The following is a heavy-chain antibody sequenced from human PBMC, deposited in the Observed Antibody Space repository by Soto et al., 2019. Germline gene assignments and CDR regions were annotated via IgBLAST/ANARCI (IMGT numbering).Heavy chain of an antibody. CDR2: ISAYNGNT. J-gene: IGHJ6*03. Sequence: QVQLVQSGAEVKKPGASVKVSCKASGYTFTSYGISWVRQAPGQGLEWMGWISAYNGNTNYAQKLQGIVTMTTDTSTSTAYMERRSLRSDDTAVYYCARDGAGYYGSGSYPSEPYYYMDVWGKVTTVTVSS. CDR3: ARDGAGYYGSGSYPSEPYYYMDV. D-gene: IGHD3-10*01. CDR1: GYTFTSYG. V-gene: IGHV1-18*01.